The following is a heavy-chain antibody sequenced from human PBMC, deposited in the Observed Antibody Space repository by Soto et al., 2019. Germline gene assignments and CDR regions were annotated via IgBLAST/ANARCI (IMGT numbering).Heavy chain of an antibody. CDR1: GFTFSSYG. J-gene: IGHJ3*02. CDR3: AKQVTPHSSGWPDAFDI. D-gene: IGHD6-19*01. Sequence: QVQLVESGGGVVQPGRSLRLSCAVSGFTFSSYGMHWVRQAPGKVLEWVAVISYDGSNKYYADSVKGRFTISRDNSKNTLHLQMNSLRAEDTAVYYCAKQVTPHSSGWPDAFDIWGQGTMVSVSS. CDR2: ISYDGSNK. V-gene: IGHV3-30*18.